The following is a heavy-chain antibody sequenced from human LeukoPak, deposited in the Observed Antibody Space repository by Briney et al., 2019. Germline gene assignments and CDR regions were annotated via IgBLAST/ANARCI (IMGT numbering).Heavy chain of an antibody. J-gene: IGHJ4*02. CDR1: GLTFSSYG. V-gene: IGHV3-30*02. D-gene: IGHD2-2*01. CDR2: IRYDGSNK. Sequence: PGGSLRLSCAASGLTFSSYGMHWVRQAPGKGLEWVAFIRYDGSNKYYADSVKGRFTISRDNSKNTLYLQMNSLRAEDTAVYYCAKGPRVVPAAKEFDYWGQGTLVTVSS. CDR3: AKGPRVVPAAKEFDY.